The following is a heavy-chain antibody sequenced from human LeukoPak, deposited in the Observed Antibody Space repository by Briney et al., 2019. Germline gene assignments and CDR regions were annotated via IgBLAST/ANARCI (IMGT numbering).Heavy chain of an antibody. CDR3: AKGFQLWLLAPNFDY. Sequence: PGGSLRLSCVASGFTFSSYGMHWVRQAPGKGLEWVAVISYDGSNKYYADSVKGRFTISRDNSKNTLYLQMNSLRAEDTAVYYCAKGFQLWLLAPNFDYWGQGTLVTVSS. J-gene: IGHJ4*02. V-gene: IGHV3-30*18. CDR2: ISYDGSNK. CDR1: GFTFSSYG. D-gene: IGHD5-18*01.